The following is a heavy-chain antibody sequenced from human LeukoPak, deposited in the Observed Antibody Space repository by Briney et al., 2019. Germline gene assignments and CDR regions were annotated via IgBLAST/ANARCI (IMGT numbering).Heavy chain of an antibody. CDR2: IYTSGST. CDR3: ARDPNTIFGVVIMGFDY. D-gene: IGHD3-3*01. Sequence: SETLSLTCAVSGYSISSGYYWGWIRQPAGKGLEWIGRIYTSGSTNYNPSLKSRVTMSVDTSKNQFSLKLSSVTDADTDVYYCARDPNTIFGVVIMGFDYWGQGTLVTVSS. CDR1: GYSISSGYY. J-gene: IGHJ4*02. V-gene: IGHV4-4*07.